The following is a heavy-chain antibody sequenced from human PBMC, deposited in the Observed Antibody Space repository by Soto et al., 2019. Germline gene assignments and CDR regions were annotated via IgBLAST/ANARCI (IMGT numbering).Heavy chain of an antibody. CDR3: VRAPGSATVTTSYVDY. Sequence: GGSLRLSCAASGFTFRNYAMHWVRQAPGKGLEWVVVISYDGSKKYYADSLEGRFTISRDNSNNTLYLQMNSLTDEDTAVYYCVRAPGSATVTTSYVDYWGQGTLVNVS. D-gene: IGHD4-17*01. J-gene: IGHJ4*02. CDR2: ISYDGSKK. V-gene: IGHV3-30*03. CDR1: GFTFRNYA.